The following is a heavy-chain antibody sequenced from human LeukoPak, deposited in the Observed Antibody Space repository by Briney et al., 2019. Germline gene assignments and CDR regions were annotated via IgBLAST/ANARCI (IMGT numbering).Heavy chain of an antibody. CDR1: GFTFSSNY. V-gene: IGHV3-66*01. CDR3: ARGSYSSGWYGLDY. J-gene: IGHJ4*02. D-gene: IGHD6-19*01. CDR2: IYSGGST. Sequence: GGSLRLSCAASGFTFSSNYMSWVRQAPGKGLEWVSVIYSGGSTYYADSVKGRFTISRDNSKNTLYLQMNSLRAGDTAVYYCARGSYSSGWYGLDYWGQGTLVTVSS.